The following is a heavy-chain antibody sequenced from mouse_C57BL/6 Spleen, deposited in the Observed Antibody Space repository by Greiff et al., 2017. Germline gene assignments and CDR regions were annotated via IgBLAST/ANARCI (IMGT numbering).Heavy chain of an antibody. Sequence: EVQVVESGPGLVKPSQSLSLTCSVTGYSITSGYYWNWIRQFPGNKLEWMGYISYDGSNNYNPSLKNRISITRDTSKNQFFLKLNSVTTEDTATYYCARGRWVLRSYFDYWGQGTTLTVSS. J-gene: IGHJ2*01. V-gene: IGHV3-6*01. D-gene: IGHD2-3*01. CDR3: ARGRWVLRSYFDY. CDR2: ISYDGSN. CDR1: GYSITSGYY.